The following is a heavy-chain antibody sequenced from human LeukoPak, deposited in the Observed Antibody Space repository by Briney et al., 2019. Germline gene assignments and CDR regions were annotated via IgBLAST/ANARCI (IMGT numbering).Heavy chain of an antibody. CDR3: ARANYYDSSGYSY. D-gene: IGHD3-22*01. CDR2: INHSGST. Sequence: NPSETLSLTCAVYGGSFSGYYWSWIRQPPGKGLEWIGEINHSGSTKYNPSLKSRVTISVDTSKNQFSLKLSSVTAGDTALYYCARANYYDSSGYSYWGQGTLVTVSS. CDR1: GGSFSGYY. J-gene: IGHJ4*02. V-gene: IGHV4-34*01.